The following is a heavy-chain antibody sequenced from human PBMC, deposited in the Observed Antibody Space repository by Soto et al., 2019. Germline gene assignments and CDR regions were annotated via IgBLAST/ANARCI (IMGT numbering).Heavy chain of an antibody. J-gene: IGHJ6*02. D-gene: IGHD2-2*01. V-gene: IGHV5-51*01. CDR3: ARNKGYCSSTSCYGMDV. Sequence: GASLKISCKGSGYSFTSYWIVWVRQMSGKGLEWMGTIYPGDSDTRYSPSFQGQVTISADKSISTAYLQWNSLRASDTAMYSCARNKGYCSSTSCYGMDVWGQGAAVTVSS. CDR1: GYSFTSYW. CDR2: IYPGDSDT.